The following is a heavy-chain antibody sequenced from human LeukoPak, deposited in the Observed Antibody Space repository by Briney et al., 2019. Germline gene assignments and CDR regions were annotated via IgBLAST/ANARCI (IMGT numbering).Heavy chain of an antibody. J-gene: IGHJ4*02. CDR1: GFTFSNAW. D-gene: IGHD3-22*01. V-gene: IGHV3-15*01. CDR3: TTAHTYYYDSSGYRTVDY. Sequence: GGSLRLSCAASGFTFSNAWMSWVRQAPGKGLEWVGRIKSKTDGGTTDYAAPVKGRFTISRDDSKNTLYLQMNSLKTEDTAAYYCTTAHTYYYDSSGYRTVDYWGQGTLVTVSS. CDR2: IKSKTDGGTT.